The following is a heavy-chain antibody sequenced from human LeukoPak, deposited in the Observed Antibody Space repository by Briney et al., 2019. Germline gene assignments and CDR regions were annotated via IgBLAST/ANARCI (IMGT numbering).Heavy chain of an antibody. CDR1: GDSVSSNSAA. Sequence: SQTLSLTCAISGDSVSSNSAAWNWIRQSPSRGLEWLGRTYYRSKWYNDYAVSVKSRITINPDTSKNQFSLQLNSVTPEDTAVYYCARDQGTTKYYYDSSGYSNWFDPWGQGTLVTVSS. D-gene: IGHD3-22*01. V-gene: IGHV6-1*01. CDR2: TYYRSKWYN. J-gene: IGHJ5*02. CDR3: ARDQGTTKYYYDSSGYSNWFDP.